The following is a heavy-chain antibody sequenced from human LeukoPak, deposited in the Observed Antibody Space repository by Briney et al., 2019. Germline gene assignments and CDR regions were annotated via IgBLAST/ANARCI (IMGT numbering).Heavy chain of an antibody. CDR2: INPNSGGT. Sequence: GASVKVSCKASGCTFTGYYMHWVRQAPGQGLEWMGWINPNSGGTNYAQKFQGRVTMTRDTSISTAYMELSRLRSDDTAVYYCASVDCSSTSCYGWFDPWGQGTLVTVSS. CDR3: ASVDCSSTSCYGWFDP. CDR1: GCTFTGYY. J-gene: IGHJ5*02. V-gene: IGHV1-2*02. D-gene: IGHD2-2*01.